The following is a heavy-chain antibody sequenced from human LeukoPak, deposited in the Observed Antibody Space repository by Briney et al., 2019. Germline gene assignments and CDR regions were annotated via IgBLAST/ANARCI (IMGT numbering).Heavy chain of an antibody. CDR1: GFTFSSYA. CDR2: ISYDGSNK. J-gene: IGHJ3*02. V-gene: IGHV3-30-3*01. D-gene: IGHD3-22*01. CDR3: ARGEYYDSSGYDYDDAFDI. Sequence: GGSLRLSCAASGFTFSSYAMHWVRQAPGKGLEWVAVISYDGSNKYYADSVKGRFTISRDNSKNTLYLQMNSLRAEDTAVYYCARGEYYDSSGYDYDDAFDIWGQGTMVTVSS.